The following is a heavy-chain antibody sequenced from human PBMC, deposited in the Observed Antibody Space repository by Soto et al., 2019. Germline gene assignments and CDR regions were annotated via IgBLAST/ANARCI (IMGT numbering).Heavy chain of an antibody. CDR1: GFTFSSYA. Sequence: EVQLLESGGGLVQPGGSLRLSCAASGFTFSSYAMRWVHQAPVKGLEWVSAISGSGDSTYYADSVKGRFTISRDNSKNTLYLQMNSLRAEDTAVYYCARRGSVSYYDYWGQGTLVTVSS. J-gene: IGHJ4*02. CDR3: ARRGSVSYYDY. D-gene: IGHD6-19*01. CDR2: ISGSGDST. V-gene: IGHV3-23*01.